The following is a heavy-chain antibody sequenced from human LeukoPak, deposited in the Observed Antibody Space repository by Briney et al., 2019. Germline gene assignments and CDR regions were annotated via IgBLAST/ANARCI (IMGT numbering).Heavy chain of an antibody. V-gene: IGHV3-23*01. D-gene: IGHD3-22*01. CDR2: ISGSGGST. CDR3: AKDKVYYDSSGYYSR. Sequence: GGSLRLPCAASGFTFSSYAMSWVRQAPGKGLEWVSAISGSGGSTYYADSVKGRFTISRDNSKNTLYLQMNSLRAEDTAVYYCAKDKVYYDSSGYYSRWGQGTLVTVSS. J-gene: IGHJ4*02. CDR1: GFTFSSYA.